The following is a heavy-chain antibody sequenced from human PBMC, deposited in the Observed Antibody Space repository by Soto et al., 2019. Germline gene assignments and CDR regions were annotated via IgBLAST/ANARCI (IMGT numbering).Heavy chain of an antibody. J-gene: IGHJ5*02. Sequence: PSETLSLTCTVSGGSISSYYWTWIRQPPGKGLEWIGYIYDSGSTNYNPSLKSRVTISVDKSRNQFSLKLSSVTAADTAFYYCARTFGVVALDHWGQGTLVTVS. CDR1: GGSISSYY. D-gene: IGHD3-3*01. CDR2: IYDSGST. CDR3: ARTFGVVALDH. V-gene: IGHV4-59*01.